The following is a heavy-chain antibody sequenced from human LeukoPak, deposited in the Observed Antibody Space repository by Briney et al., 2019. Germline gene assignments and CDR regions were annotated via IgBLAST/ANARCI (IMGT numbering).Heavy chain of an antibody. CDR1: GFTFSDYW. J-gene: IGHJ4*02. Sequence: PGGSLRLSCAASGFTFSDYWMSWVRQAPGKGLEWVANIKQDGTEKNYVDSVKGRFIISRDNAKNSLYLQLNSLRADDTAVYYCTRVRATDRIGHYYWGQGTRVTVSS. CDR3: TRVRATDRIGHYY. V-gene: IGHV3-7*03. CDR2: IKQDGTEK. D-gene: IGHD2-15*01.